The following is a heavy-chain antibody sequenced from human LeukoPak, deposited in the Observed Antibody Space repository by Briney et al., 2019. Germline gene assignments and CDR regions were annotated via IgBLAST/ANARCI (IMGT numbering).Heavy chain of an antibody. CDR2: IYYSGST. J-gene: IGHJ3*02. Sequence: SETLSLTCTVSGGSISSSSYYWGWIRQPPGKGLEWIGSIYYSGSTYYNPSLKSRVTISVDTSKNQFSLKLSSVTAADTAVYYCYYYDSSGYEVDIWGQGTMVTVSS. V-gene: IGHV4-39*01. D-gene: IGHD3-22*01. CDR1: GGSISSSSYY. CDR3: YYYDSSGYEVDI.